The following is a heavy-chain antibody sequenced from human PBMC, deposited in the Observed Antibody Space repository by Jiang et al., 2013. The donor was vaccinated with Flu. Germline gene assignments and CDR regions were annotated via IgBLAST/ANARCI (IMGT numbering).Heavy chain of an antibody. CDR1: GGSFSGYY. CDR3: ARGLRLLFPNNWFDP. Sequence: LKPSETLSLTCAVYGGSFSGYYWSWIRQPPGKGLEWIGEINHSGSTNYNPSLKSRVTISVDTSKNQFSLKLSSVTAADTAVYYCARGLRLLFPNNWFDPWGQGTLVTVSS. V-gene: IGHV4-34*01. J-gene: IGHJ5*02. D-gene: IGHD2-15*01. CDR2: INHSGST.